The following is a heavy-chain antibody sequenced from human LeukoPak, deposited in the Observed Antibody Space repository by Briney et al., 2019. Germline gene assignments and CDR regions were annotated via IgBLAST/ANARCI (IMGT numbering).Heavy chain of an antibody. CDR1: GYTFTSYG. J-gene: IGHJ4*02. CDR2: ISAYNGNT. D-gene: IGHD6-13*01. Sequence: ASVKVSCKASGYTFTSYGISWVRQAPGQGLEWMGWISAYNGNTNYAQKLQGRVTMTTDTSTSTAYMELRSLRSDDTAVYYCARDVSSGWYPSSGYWGQGTLVTVSS. V-gene: IGHV1-18*01. CDR3: ARDVSSGWYPSSGY.